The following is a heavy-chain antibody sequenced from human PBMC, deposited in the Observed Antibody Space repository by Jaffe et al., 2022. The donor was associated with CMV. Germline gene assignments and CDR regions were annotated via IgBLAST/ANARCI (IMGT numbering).Heavy chain of an antibody. D-gene: IGHD3-3*01. CDR3: ARGRAGLDYDFWSGYRDAEKLSFDY. V-gene: IGHV4-31*03. CDR1: GGSISSGGYY. Sequence: QVQLQESGPGLVKPSQTLSLTCTVSGGSISSGGYYWSWIRQHPGKGLEWIGYIYYSGSTYYNPSLKSRVTISVDTSKNQFSLKLSSVTAADTAVYYCARGRAGLDYDFWSGYRDAEKLSFDYWGQGTLVTVSS. J-gene: IGHJ4*02. CDR2: IYYSGST.